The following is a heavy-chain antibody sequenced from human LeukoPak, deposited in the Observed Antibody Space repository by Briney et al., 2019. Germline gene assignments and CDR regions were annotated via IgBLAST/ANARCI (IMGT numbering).Heavy chain of an antibody. CDR2: VYYIVDT. CDR1: GGSISSYY. CDR3: ARQLGFCSSSSCYAWFDP. V-gene: IGHV4-59*08. D-gene: IGHD2-2*01. Sequence: SETLSLTCSVSGGSISSYYWSWIRQPPGKGLEWIGYVYYIVDTNYTPSFKSRVTMSVDTSKNLTSLKLISVTAADTGVYYCARQLGFCSSSSCYAWFDPWGQGTLVTVSP. J-gene: IGHJ5*02.